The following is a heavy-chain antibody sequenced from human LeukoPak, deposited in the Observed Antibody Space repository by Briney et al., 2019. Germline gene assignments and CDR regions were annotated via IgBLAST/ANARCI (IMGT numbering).Heavy chain of an antibody. J-gene: IGHJ4*02. D-gene: IGHD5-18*01. Sequence: PSQTLSLTCTVSGGSISSGDYYWSWIRQPPGKGLEWIGYIYYSGSTNYNPSLKSRVTISVDTSKNQFSLKLSSVTAADTAVYYCARSEPDSYGGPVEDYWGQGTLVTVSS. CDR1: GGSISSGDYY. CDR3: ARSEPDSYGGPVEDY. V-gene: IGHV4-61*08. CDR2: IYYSGST.